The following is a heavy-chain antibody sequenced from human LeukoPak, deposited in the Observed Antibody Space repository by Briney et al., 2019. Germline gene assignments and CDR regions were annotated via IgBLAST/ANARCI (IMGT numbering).Heavy chain of an antibody. CDR2: IRSKANSYAT. J-gene: IGHJ3*02. V-gene: IGHV3-73*01. Sequence: PGGSLRLSCAASGFTFSGSAMHWVRQASGKGLEWVGRIRSKANSYATAYAASVKGRFTISRDDSKNTAYLQMNSLKTEDTAVYYCTRTRIAAAGRVVFDIWGQRTMVTVSP. CDR3: TRTRIAAAGRVVFDI. D-gene: IGHD6-13*01. CDR1: GFTFSGSA.